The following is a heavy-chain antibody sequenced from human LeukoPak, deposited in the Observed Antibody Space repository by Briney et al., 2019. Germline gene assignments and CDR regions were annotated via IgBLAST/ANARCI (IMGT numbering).Heavy chain of an antibody. Sequence: SQTLSLTCAVSGGSISSGGYSWSWIRQPPGKGLEWIGYIYHSGSTYYNPSLKSRVTISVDRSKNQFSLKLSSVTAADTAVYYCARGPFMVAVPAASGWFDPWGQGTLVTVSS. V-gene: IGHV4-30-2*01. CDR3: ARGPFMVAVPAASGWFDP. D-gene: IGHD2-2*01. CDR2: IYHSGST. CDR1: GGSISSGGYS. J-gene: IGHJ5*02.